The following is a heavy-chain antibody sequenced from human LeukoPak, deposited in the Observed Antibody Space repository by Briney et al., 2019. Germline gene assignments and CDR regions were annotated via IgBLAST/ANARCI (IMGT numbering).Heavy chain of an antibody. Sequence: GGSLRLSCAASGFTFSTYAMSGVRQAPGKGLEWLSAISSSGSTTYYADSVKGRFTISRDNSKNTLYLQMNSLKAEDTAIYYCAEKKNFYFDYWGQGTLVTVSS. CDR1: GFTFSTYA. J-gene: IGHJ4*02. V-gene: IGHV3-23*01. CDR2: ISSSGSTT. CDR3: AEKKNFYFDY. D-gene: IGHD1-7*01.